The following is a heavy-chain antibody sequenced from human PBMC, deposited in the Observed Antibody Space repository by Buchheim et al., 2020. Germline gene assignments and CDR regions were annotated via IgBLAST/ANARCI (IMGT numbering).Heavy chain of an antibody. CDR2: INPSGGGT. CDR3: ARDVNWNTVYGLDV. D-gene: IGHD1/OR15-1a*01. CDR1: GYTFTSYY. Sequence: QVQVVQSGAEVKKPGASVKVSCKASGYTFTSYYIHWVRQAPGQGLEWMGIINPSGGGTSYAQKFQGRVTMARDTSTSTVYMELSSLRAEDTAVYYCARDVNWNTVYGLDVWGQGTT. J-gene: IGHJ6*01. V-gene: IGHV1-46*03.